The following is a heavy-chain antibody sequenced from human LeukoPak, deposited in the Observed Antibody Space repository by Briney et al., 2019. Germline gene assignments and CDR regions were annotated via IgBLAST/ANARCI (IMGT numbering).Heavy chain of an antibody. V-gene: IGHV3-53*01. CDR3: ARCKTYGSGSYCYYGMDV. Sequence: PGGSLRLSCAASEFTVSSNYMTWVRQAPGNGLEWVSVIYSGGTTYYADSVKGRFTISRDNSKNTLYLQMNSLRAEDTAVYYCARCKTYGSGSYCYYGMDVWGQGTTVTVSS. D-gene: IGHD3-10*01. CDR2: IYSGGTT. CDR1: EFTVSSNY. J-gene: IGHJ6*02.